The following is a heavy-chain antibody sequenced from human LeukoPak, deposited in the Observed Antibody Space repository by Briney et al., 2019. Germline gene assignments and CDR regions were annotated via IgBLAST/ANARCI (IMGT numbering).Heavy chain of an antibody. Sequence: VASVKVSCKASGYTFTSYGISWVRQAPGQGLEWMGWMNPNSGNTGYAQKFQGRVTMTRNTSISTAYMELSSLRSEDTAVYYCARGGVGAWVDYWGQGTLVTVSS. CDR1: GYTFTSYG. CDR3: ARGGVGAWVDY. V-gene: IGHV1-8*02. CDR2: MNPNSGNT. J-gene: IGHJ4*02. D-gene: IGHD1-26*01.